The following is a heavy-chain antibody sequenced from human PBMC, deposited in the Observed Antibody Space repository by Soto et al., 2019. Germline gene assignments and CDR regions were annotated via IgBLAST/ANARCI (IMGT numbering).Heavy chain of an antibody. J-gene: IGHJ6*04. CDR3: ARDQDSGYVIKLLCFYNMDA. D-gene: IGHD5-12*01. V-gene: IGHV1-69*12. Sequence: QVQLVQSGAEVKKPGSSVKVSYKASGGTFSSYAISWVRQAPGQGLEWMGGIIPIFGTANDAQKCQGRVTMTADESTSTAYMERSSLRSEDTAVYYCARDQDSGYVIKLLCFYNMDAWGKGTTVTVSS. CDR1: GGTFSSYA. CDR2: IIPIFGTA.